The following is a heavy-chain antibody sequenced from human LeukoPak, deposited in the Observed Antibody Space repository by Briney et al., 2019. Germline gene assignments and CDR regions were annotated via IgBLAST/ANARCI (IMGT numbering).Heavy chain of an antibody. V-gene: IGHV1-8*02. CDR1: GYTFTSYD. D-gene: IGHD6-19*01. J-gene: IGHJ5*02. CDR2: MNPNSGNT. Sequence: WASVKVSCKASGYTFTSYDINWVRQATGQGLEWMGWMNPNSGNTGYAQKFQGRVTMTRNTSISTAYMELSSLRSEDTAVYYCARGRASSRWFDPWGQGTLVTVSS. CDR3: ARGRASSRWFDP.